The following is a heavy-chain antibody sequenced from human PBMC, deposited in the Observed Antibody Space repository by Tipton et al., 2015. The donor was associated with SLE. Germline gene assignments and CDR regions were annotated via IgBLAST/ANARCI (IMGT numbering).Heavy chain of an antibody. CDR3: AGLTTYYYTSGNYPGRFDY. CDR2: IYSDGTT. D-gene: IGHD3-10*01. J-gene: IGHJ4*02. CDR1: GFTVSSNY. Sequence: SLRLSCAASGFTVSSNYMSWVRQAPGKGLEWASLIYSDGTTYYADSVKGRFTISRDYSMNTLYLQMNSLRAEDTAVYYCAGLTTYYYTSGNYPGRFDYWGQGTLVTVSS. V-gene: IGHV3-53*05.